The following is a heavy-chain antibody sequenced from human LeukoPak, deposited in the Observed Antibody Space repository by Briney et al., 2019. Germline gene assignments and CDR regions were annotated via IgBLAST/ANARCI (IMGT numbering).Heavy chain of an antibody. Sequence: SVKVSCKASGGTFSSYAISWVRQAPGQGLEWMGGIIPIFGTANYAQKFQGRVTITADESTSTASMELSSLRSEDTAVYYCARDPMACSSTSCWGHYYYYGMDVWGKGTTVTVSS. CDR3: ARDPMACSSTSCWGHYYYYGMDV. D-gene: IGHD2-2*01. CDR1: GGTFSSYA. CDR2: IIPIFGTA. J-gene: IGHJ6*04. V-gene: IGHV1-69*13.